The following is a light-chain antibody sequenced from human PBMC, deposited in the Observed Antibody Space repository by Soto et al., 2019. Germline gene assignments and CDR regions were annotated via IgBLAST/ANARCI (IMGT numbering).Light chain of an antibody. CDR1: QNINNY. CDR3: QQYENRPT. J-gene: IGKJ5*01. V-gene: IGKV1-33*01. Sequence: SQLNQYTSSLSASVGDRVTITCQSSQNINNYLNWYQQKPGRAPKLLIYDASNLEAGVPSRFRGSGSGTDFTFTISRLQPEDIATYYCQQYENRPTFGQGTRLEIK. CDR2: DAS.